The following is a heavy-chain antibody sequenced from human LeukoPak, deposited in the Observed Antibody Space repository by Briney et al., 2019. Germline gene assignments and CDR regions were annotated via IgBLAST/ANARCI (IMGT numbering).Heavy chain of an antibody. Sequence: PGRSLRLSCAASGFTFDDYAMHWVRQAPGKGLEWVSGISRNSGSIGYADSVKGRFTISRDNAKNSLYLQMNSLRAEDTALYYCAKDEGVMTTVAITWGQGTLVTVSS. V-gene: IGHV3-9*01. CDR3: AKDEGVMTTVAIT. D-gene: IGHD4-11*01. J-gene: IGHJ5*02. CDR2: ISRNSGSI. CDR1: GFTFDDYA.